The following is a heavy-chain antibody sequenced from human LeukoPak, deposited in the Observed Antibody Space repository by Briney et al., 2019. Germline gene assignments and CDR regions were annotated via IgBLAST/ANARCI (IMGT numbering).Heavy chain of an antibody. CDR3: SAASLRGNWFDP. Sequence: SETLSLTCTVSGGSISSYYWSWIRQPPGKGLEWIGYIYYSGSTNYNPSLKSRVTISVDTSKNQFSLKLSSVTAADTAVYYCSAASLRGNWFDPWGQGTLVTVSS. V-gene: IGHV4-59*08. D-gene: IGHD2-15*01. CDR1: GGSISSYY. J-gene: IGHJ5*02. CDR2: IYYSGST.